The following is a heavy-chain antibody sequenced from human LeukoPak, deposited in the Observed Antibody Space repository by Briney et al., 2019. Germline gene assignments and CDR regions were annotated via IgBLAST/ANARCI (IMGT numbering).Heavy chain of an antibody. D-gene: IGHD5-24*01. Sequence: LSLLCAVSGGYISSSNWWSWVRQAPGKGLEGVSSISSSSSYIYHADPVKGRFTISRDNAKNSLYLQMNSLRAEDTAVYYCARDRVEMATIGAAFDIWGQGTMVTVSS. J-gene: IGHJ3*02. CDR1: GGYISSSNW. V-gene: IGHV3-21*01. CDR2: ISSSSSYI. CDR3: ARDRVEMATIGAAFDI.